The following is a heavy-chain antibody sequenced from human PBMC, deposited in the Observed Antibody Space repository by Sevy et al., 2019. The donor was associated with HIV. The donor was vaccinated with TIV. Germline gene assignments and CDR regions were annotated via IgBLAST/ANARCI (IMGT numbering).Heavy chain of an antibody. Sequence: GGSLRLSCAASGFTFSSYAMSWVRQAPGKGLEWVSAISGSGGSTYYADSVKGRFTISRDNSKNTLYLQMNSLRAEDTAVYYCAKGIGVNSSSWYSKYYYYGMDVWGQGTTVTVSS. J-gene: IGHJ6*02. CDR1: GFTFSSYA. D-gene: IGHD6-13*01. V-gene: IGHV3-23*01. CDR2: ISGSGGST. CDR3: AKGIGVNSSSWYSKYYYYGMDV.